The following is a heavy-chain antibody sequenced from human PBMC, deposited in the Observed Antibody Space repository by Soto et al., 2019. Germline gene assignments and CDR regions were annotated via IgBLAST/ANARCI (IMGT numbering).Heavy chain of an antibody. D-gene: IGHD3-10*01. Sequence: QVQLKESGPGLVKPSQTLSLTCTVSGGSINSGGYYWSWIRQHPGKGLEWIGYIYYSGSTFYNPSLRTRFTVSVVTSKTQFSLRLTSVSAADTAVYYCAPHRAIRDSGRPCLAPWGQGPLVTVSS. CDR1: GGSINSGGYY. CDR3: APHRAIRDSGRPCLAP. CDR2: IYYSGST. V-gene: IGHV4-31*03. J-gene: IGHJ5*02.